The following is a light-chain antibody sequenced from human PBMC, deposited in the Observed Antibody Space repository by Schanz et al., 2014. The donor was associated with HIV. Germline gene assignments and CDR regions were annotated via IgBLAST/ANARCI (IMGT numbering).Light chain of an antibody. J-gene: IGLJ2*01. V-gene: IGLV1-47*01. Sequence: QSVLTQPPSASGTPGQRLTISCSGSSSNIGSNYVFWYRQLPGAAPKLLIYRDDQRPSGVPDRFSGSKSGTSGSLAITGLQADDEADYYCQSFDRGMRGLIFGGGTKLTVL. CDR3: QSFDRGMRGLI. CDR1: SSNIGSNY. CDR2: RDD.